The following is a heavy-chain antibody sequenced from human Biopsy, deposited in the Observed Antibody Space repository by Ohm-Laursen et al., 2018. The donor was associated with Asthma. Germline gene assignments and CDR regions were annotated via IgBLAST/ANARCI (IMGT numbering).Heavy chain of an antibody. D-gene: IGHD1-26*01. V-gene: IGHV3-30-3*01. CDR3: ARDAWELQKPYAYYFDY. J-gene: IGHJ4*02. Sequence: SLRLSCSASGFTFSSYAMHWVRQAPVKGLEWVAVISYDGSNKYYADSVKGRFTISRDNSKNTLYLQMNSLRAEDTAVYYCARDAWELQKPYAYYFDYWGQGTLVTVSS. CDR2: ISYDGSNK. CDR1: GFTFSSYA.